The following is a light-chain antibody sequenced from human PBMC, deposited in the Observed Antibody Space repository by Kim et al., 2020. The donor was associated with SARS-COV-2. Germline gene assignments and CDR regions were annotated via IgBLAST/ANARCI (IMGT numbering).Light chain of an antibody. CDR3: NSRDSSGYLGV. V-gene: IGLV3-19*01. Sequence: QRPGEAPVLVMYGGSSRSAGVPDRFSGSRSGNTASLTITGAQAEDEADYYCNSRDSSGYLGVFGGGTQLTVL. J-gene: IGLJ3*02. CDR2: GGS.